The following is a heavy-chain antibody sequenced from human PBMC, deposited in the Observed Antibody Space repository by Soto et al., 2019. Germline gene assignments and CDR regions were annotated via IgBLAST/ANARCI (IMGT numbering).Heavy chain of an antibody. V-gene: IGHV3-48*02. CDR2: ISSSGSTT. Sequence: EVHLLESGGALAQPGESLKLSCAASGFTFSTYAMTWVRQAPGKGLEWVSYISSSGSTTYYADSVRGRFTISRDNAKNSLYLQMNSLRDEDTAVYYCARPSKMYTSSSCGMDVWGQGTTVTVSS. CDR1: GFTFSTYA. D-gene: IGHD6-6*01. J-gene: IGHJ6*02. CDR3: ARPSKMYTSSSCGMDV.